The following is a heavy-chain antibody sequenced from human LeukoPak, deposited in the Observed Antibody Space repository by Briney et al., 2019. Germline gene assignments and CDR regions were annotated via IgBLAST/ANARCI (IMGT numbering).Heavy chain of an antibody. J-gene: IGHJ4*02. D-gene: IGHD7-27*01. CDR3: ARMFLLGLGTDY. CDR2: IWHDGSVE. V-gene: IGHV3-33*01. Sequence: GRSLRLSCAASGFMFSRLGMQWVRQAPGEGLEWVAMIWHDGSVEEYADSVKGRFTISRDNSQNTLYLQMNSLRDDDTAVYYCARMFLLGLGTDYWGQGTLVTVSS. CDR1: GFMFSRLG.